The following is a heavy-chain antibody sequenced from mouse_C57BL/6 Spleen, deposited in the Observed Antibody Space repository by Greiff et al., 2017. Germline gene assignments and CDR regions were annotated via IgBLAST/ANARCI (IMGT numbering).Heavy chain of an antibody. Sequence: VQLQESGAELVRPGASVTLSCKASGYTFTDYEMHWVKQTPVHGLEWIGAIDPETGGTAYNQKFKGKAILTADKSSSTAYMELRSLTSEDSAVYYCYSNWFAYWGQGTLVTVSA. J-gene: IGHJ3*01. V-gene: IGHV1-15*01. D-gene: IGHD2-5*01. CDR1: GYTFTDYE. CDR3: YSNWFAY. CDR2: IDPETGGT.